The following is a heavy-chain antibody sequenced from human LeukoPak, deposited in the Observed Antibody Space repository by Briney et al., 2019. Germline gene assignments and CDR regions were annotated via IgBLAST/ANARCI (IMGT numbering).Heavy chain of an antibody. D-gene: IGHD2-2*01. CDR3: ARDCSSTSCQNNDAFDI. V-gene: IGHV4-4*07. CDR2: TYTSGST. CDR1: RGSISSYY. Sequence: SETLSLTCTVSRGSISSYYWSWIRQPAGKGLEWIGRTYTSGSTNYNPSLKSRVTMSVDTSKNQFSLKLSSVTAADTAVYYCARDCSSTSCQNNDAFDIWGQGTMVTLSS. J-gene: IGHJ3*02.